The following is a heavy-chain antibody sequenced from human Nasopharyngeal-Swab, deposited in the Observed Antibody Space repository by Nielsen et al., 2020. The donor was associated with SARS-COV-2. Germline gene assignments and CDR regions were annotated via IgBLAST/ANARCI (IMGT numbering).Heavy chain of an antibody. CDR3: ARVRYYDFWSGYSSYYGMDV. CDR1: GYTFTGYY. V-gene: IGHV1-2*06. Sequence: ASVKVSCKASGYTFTGYYMHWVRQAPGQGLEWMGRINPNSGGTNYAQKFQGRVTMTRDTSISTAYMELSRLRSDDTAVHYCARVRYYDFWSGYSSYYGMDVWGQGTTVTVSS. CDR2: INPNSGGT. J-gene: IGHJ6*02. D-gene: IGHD3-3*01.